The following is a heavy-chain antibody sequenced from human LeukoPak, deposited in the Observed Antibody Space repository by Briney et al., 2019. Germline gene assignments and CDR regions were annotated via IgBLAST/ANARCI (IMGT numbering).Heavy chain of an antibody. CDR2: IKQGGSEE. J-gene: IGHJ4*02. CDR1: GSTFSGSW. CDR3: ALGYKSGYLFDY. D-gene: IGHD5-18*01. Sequence: RSLRLSCAASGSTFSGSWMSWVRQAPGIGLEWVANIKQGGSEEHYVDSVKGRFTISRDNAKNSLFLQMDSLRAEDTAVYYCALGYKSGYLFDYWGQGTLVTVSS. V-gene: IGHV3-7*05.